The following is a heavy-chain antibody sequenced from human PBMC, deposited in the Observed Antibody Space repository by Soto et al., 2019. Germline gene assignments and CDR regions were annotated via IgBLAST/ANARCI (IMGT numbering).Heavy chain of an antibody. CDR3: ARRTGRVVLEYYFDY. V-gene: IGHV5-51*01. Sequence: GESLKISCKGSGYSFTSYWIGWVRQMPGKGLEWMGIIYPGDSDTRCSPSFQGQVTISADKSISAAYLQWSSLKASDTAMYYCARRTGRVVLEYYFDYWGQGTLVTVSS. CDR1: GYSFTSYW. D-gene: IGHD2-15*01. CDR2: IYPGDSDT. J-gene: IGHJ4*02.